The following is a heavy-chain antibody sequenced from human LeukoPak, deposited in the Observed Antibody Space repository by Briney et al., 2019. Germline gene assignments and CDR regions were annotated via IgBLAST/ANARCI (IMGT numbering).Heavy chain of an antibody. V-gene: IGHV3-30*18. J-gene: IGHJ4*02. CDR3: AKIRVVLNWSYAYYFDS. Sequence: QPGRSLTPSCAASGSTFSVYGIHWVRQAPAKGRGWVAFISYVVSDAYYADSVKGVFTISRDTSQKTMYLQMCGLRPQDTPLYCCAKIRVVLNWSYAYYFDSWGQGTLVTVSS. CDR2: ISYVVSDA. D-gene: IGHD1-7*01. CDR1: GSTFSVYG.